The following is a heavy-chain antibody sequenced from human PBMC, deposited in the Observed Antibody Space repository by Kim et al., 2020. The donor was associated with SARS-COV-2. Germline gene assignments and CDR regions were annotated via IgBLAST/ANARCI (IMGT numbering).Heavy chain of an antibody. D-gene: IGHD3-10*01. Sequence: SETLSLTCTVSGGSISSGSYYWSWIRQPAGKGLEWIGRIYTSGSTNYNPSLKSRVTISVDTSKNQFSLKLSSVTAADTAVYYCARMGLWFGELYYYGMDVWGQGTTVTVSS. CDR1: GGSISSGSYY. CDR3: ARMGLWFGELYYYGMDV. CDR2: IYTSGST. J-gene: IGHJ6*02. V-gene: IGHV4-61*02.